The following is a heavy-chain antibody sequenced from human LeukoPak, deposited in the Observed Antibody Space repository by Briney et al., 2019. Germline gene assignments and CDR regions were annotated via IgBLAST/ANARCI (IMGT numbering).Heavy chain of an antibody. CDR1: GFTFSTYA. CDR3: ARDQWLAYYYHGMDV. V-gene: IGHV3-48*03. Sequence: GGSLRLSCAASGFTFSTYAMNWVRQAPGKGLEWVSYITNNGSTIYYADSVKGRFTISRDKAENSLYLQMNSLRAEDTAIYYCARDQWLAYYYHGMDVWGQGTTVTVSS. CDR2: ITNNGSTI. D-gene: IGHD6-19*01. J-gene: IGHJ6*02.